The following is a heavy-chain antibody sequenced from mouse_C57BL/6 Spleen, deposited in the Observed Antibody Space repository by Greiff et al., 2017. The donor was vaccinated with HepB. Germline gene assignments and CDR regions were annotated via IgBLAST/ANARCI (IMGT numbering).Heavy chain of an antibody. CDR3: AKNSGYYSNYAFAY. D-gene: IGHD2-5*01. J-gene: IGHJ3*01. CDR2: IWRGGST. Sequence: VKVVESGPGLVQPSQSLSITCTVSGFSFTSYGVHWVRQSPGKGLEWLGVIWRGGSTDYNAAFMYRLSSPKDNPKSQVFFKMNSLQADDTAIYYCAKNSGYYSNYAFAYWGQGTLVTVSA. CDR1: GFSFTSYG. V-gene: IGHV2-5*01.